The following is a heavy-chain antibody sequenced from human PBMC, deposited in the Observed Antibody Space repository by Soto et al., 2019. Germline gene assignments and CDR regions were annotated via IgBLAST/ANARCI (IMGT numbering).Heavy chain of an antibody. CDR3: VRDSYTAHWHTAGEDY. J-gene: IGHJ4*02. Sequence: DVQLVESGGGLVQPGGSLSLSCAASGFYITNYWMTWVRQAPGKGPEWVANIKEDGSLKFYVDSVRGRFTISRDNAKNSVYRGMSRLSGEDTAVYYCVRDSYTAHWHTAGEDYWGQGTLVTVSS. V-gene: IGHV3-7*01. CDR1: GFYITNYW. CDR2: IKEDGSLK. D-gene: IGHD3-16*01.